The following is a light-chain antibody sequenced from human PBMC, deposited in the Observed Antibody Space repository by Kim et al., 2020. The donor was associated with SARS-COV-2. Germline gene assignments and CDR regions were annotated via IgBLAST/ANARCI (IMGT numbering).Light chain of an antibody. V-gene: IGKV3-20*01. CDR3: QRFGSSPPYT. J-gene: IGKJ2*01. Sequence: SPGERATLCCRASQSVGSSYLAWYQHKRGQPPRLLIYGASTRASDIPERFSGSGSGADFTLTISKLEPEDFAVYYCQRFGSSPPYTFGQGTKLEI. CDR1: QSVGSSY. CDR2: GAS.